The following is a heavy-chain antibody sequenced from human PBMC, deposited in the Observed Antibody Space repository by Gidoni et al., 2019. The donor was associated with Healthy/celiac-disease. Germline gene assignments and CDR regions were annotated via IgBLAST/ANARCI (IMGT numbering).Heavy chain of an antibody. J-gene: IGHJ4*02. CDR2: INWNGGST. V-gene: IGHV3-20*01. CDR3: ARSGYSYGSYYFDY. Sequence: ELQLVESGGGVLRPGGSLRLSCAASGFTFDDYGMSWVRQAPGKGLEWVSGINWNGGSTGYADSVKGRFTISRDNAKNSLYLQMNSLRAEDTALYHCARSGYSYGSYYFDYWGQGTLVTVSS. D-gene: IGHD5-18*01. CDR1: GFTFDDYG.